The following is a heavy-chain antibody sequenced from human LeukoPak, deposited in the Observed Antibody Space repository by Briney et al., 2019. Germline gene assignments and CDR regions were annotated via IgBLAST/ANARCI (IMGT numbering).Heavy chain of an antibody. D-gene: IGHD4-17*01. CDR3: ARDSPTTVTGAFDI. Sequence: GGSLRLSCAASGFTFTTYAMTWVRQAPGKGLEWVSTVSGSGTNTYYADSVKGRFTITRDNSKSTLYLQMNSLRAEDTAVYYCARDSPTTVTGAFDIWGQGTMVTVSS. J-gene: IGHJ3*02. V-gene: IGHV3-23*01. CDR2: VSGSGTNT. CDR1: GFTFTTYA.